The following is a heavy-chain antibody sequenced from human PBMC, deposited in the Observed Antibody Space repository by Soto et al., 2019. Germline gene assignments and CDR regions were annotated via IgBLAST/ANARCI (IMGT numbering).Heavy chain of an antibody. CDR1: GFTFSHYS. D-gene: IGHD3-22*01. CDR2: ISTSSTAT. Sequence: GGSLRLSCAASGFTFSHYSLHWVRQAPGKGLEWISYISTSSTATYYADSVKGRFTVCRDNGNKLLFLQMNSLTNEDTAVYYCARESLQFYDSDGLHASWGPGTLVTVSS. V-gene: IGHV3-48*02. CDR3: ARESLQFYDSDGLHAS. J-gene: IGHJ4*02.